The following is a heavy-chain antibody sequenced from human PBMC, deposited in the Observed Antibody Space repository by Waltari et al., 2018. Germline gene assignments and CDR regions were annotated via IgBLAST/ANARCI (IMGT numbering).Heavy chain of an antibody. CDR1: GYSISSGYY. Sequence: QVQLQESGPGLGKPSETLSLTCTVSGYSISSGYYWGWIRQPPGKGLEWIGSIYHSGSTYYNPSLKSRVTISVDTSKNQFSLKLSSVTAADTAVYYCARDRNYYDSSGYYFDYWGQGTLVTVSS. D-gene: IGHD3-22*01. V-gene: IGHV4-38-2*02. J-gene: IGHJ4*02. CDR3: ARDRNYYDSSGYYFDY. CDR2: IYHSGST.